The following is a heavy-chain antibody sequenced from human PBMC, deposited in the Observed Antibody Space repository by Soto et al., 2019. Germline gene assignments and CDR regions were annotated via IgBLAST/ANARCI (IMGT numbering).Heavy chain of an antibody. CDR2: IYYSGTT. V-gene: IGHV4-39*01. J-gene: IGHJ4*02. CDR3: ASYDRGYTGDRGHYIDY. D-gene: IGHD5-18*01. Sequence: SETLSLTCNVSGGSISSRSYYWGWIRQPPGKGLEWIGSIYYSGTTYYNLSLKSRATISIDTSKNQFSLKLNSLTAADTAVYYCASYDRGYTGDRGHYIDYWGQGTLVTVSS. CDR1: GGSISSRSYY.